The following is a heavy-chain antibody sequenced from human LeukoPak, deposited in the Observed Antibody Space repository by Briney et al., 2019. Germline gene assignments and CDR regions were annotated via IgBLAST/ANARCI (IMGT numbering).Heavy chain of an antibody. CDR2: IYSGGST. CDR3: ARAGYSNSLAY. J-gene: IGHJ4*02. D-gene: IGHD5-18*01. CDR1: GFTFSSYA. V-gene: IGHV3-53*01. Sequence: GGSLRLSCAASGFTFSSYAMTWFRQAPGKGLEWVSVIYSGGSTYYADSVKGRFIISRDKSKNTVFLQMNSLRAEYTAMYYCARAGYSNSLAYWGQGTLVNVSS.